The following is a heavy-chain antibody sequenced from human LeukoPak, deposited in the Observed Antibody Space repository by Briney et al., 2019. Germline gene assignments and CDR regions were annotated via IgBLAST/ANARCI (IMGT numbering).Heavy chain of an antibody. V-gene: IGHV4-61*08. Sequence: PSQTLSLTCTVSGGSISSGGYYWSWIRQPPGKGLEWIGYIYYSGSTNYNPSLKSRVTISVDTSKNQFSLKLSSVTAADTAVYYCARDIKEGQQLLTQSGNDYWGQGTLVTVSS. CDR2: IYYSGST. CDR3: ARDIKEGQQLLTQSGNDY. D-gene: IGHD6-13*01. J-gene: IGHJ4*02. CDR1: GGSISSGGYY.